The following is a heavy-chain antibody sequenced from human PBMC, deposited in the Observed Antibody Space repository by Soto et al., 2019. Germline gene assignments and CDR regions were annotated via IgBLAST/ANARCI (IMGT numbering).Heavy chain of an antibody. CDR1: GYTLTDYY. CDR3: AGNYYDSSGYYYVDY. V-gene: IGHV1-2*02. D-gene: IGHD3-22*01. Sequence: RASVKVACKASGYTLTDYYIHWLRQGPGQGLEWMGWINPNSGATNYAQKFQGRVTLTRDTSISTAYMELSRLRSDDTAVYYCAGNYYDSSGYYYVDYWGQGTLVTVSS. J-gene: IGHJ4*02. CDR2: INPNSGAT.